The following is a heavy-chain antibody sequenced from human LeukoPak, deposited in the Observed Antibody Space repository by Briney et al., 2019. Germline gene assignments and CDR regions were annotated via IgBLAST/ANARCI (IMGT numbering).Heavy chain of an antibody. D-gene: IGHD3/OR15-3a*01. CDR3: ARDRAANQDWVEFDP. V-gene: IGHV3-66*03. J-gene: IGHJ5*02. Sequence: GGSLRLSCAVSGFSVSDYYMSWVRQAPGKGLEWVGLIRDSGEAFYADFARGRFAISRDESENTLYLQMNSLRVEDTAVYFCARDRAANQDWVEFDPWGQGTPVIVSS. CDR2: IRDSGEA. CDR1: GFSVSDYY.